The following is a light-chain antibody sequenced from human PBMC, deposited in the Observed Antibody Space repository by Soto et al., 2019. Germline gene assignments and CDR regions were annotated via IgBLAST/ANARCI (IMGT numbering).Light chain of an antibody. CDR1: QSVSSY. J-gene: IGKJ4*01. V-gene: IGKV3-11*01. CDR2: DAS. CDR3: QQRSNWPSLT. Sequence: EIVLTQSPATLSLSPGERATPSCRASQSVSSYLAWYQQKPGQAPRLLIYDASNRATGIPARFSGSGSETDFTLTITRLESEDFAVYYCQQRSNWPSLTFGGGTKVDI.